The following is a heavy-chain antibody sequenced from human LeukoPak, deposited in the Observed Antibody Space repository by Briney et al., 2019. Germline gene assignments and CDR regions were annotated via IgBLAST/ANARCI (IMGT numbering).Heavy chain of an antibody. CDR2: ISSSSSYI. V-gene: IGHV3-21*01. D-gene: IGHD2-2*02. J-gene: IGHJ3*02. Sequence: GGSLRLSCAASGFTFSSYSMNWVRQAPGKGLEWVSSISSSSSYIYYADSVTGRFTISRDNAKNSLYLQMNSLRAEDTAVYYCARGGYQLLYLSEDAFDIWGQGTMVTVSS. CDR1: GFTFSSYS. CDR3: ARGGYQLLYLSEDAFDI.